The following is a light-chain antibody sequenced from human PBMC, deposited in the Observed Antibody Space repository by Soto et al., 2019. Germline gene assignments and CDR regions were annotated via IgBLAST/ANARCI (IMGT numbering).Light chain of an antibody. V-gene: IGKV1-9*01. Sequence: DIQRTQSPSTLSASVGDRVTITCRASQGITSYLAWYQEKPGKAPKLLIYAASTLQSGVPSRFSGSGSGTEFTLTISSLQPEDFATYYCQQLNSYPLTFAGGTKVDIK. CDR3: QQLNSYPLT. CDR2: AAS. CDR1: QGITSY. J-gene: IGKJ4*01.